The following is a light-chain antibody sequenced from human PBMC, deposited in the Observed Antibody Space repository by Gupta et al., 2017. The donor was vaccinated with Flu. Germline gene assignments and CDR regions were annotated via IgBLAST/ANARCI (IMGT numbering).Light chain of an antibody. CDR2: GDN. CDR3: QSYDTSLSGPYV. V-gene: IGLV1-40*01. J-gene: IGLJ1*01. Sequence: NIGDGADVHWYQQLPGTAPKVLIYGDNSRPSGVSDRFSGSKSGTSASLAITGLQAEDEADYYCQSYDTSLSGPYVFGTGTKVTVL. CDR1: NIGDGAD.